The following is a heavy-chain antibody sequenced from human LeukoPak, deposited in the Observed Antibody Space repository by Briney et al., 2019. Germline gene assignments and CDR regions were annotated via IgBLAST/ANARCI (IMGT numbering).Heavy chain of an antibody. CDR3: ARDGRGAVAGFDY. Sequence: PGGSLRLSCAASGFTFSRYSMNWVRQAPGKGLEWVSSISSGSSYVYYADSVKGRFTISRDNAKDSLFLQMNSLRAEDTAVYYCARDGRGAVAGFDYWGQGTLVTVSS. V-gene: IGHV3-21*01. J-gene: IGHJ4*02. D-gene: IGHD6-19*01. CDR2: ISSGSSYV. CDR1: GFTFSRYS.